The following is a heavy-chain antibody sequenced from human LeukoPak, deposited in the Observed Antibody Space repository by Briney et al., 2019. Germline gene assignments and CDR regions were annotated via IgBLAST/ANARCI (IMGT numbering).Heavy chain of an antibody. V-gene: IGHV1-2*02. CDR2: INPNSGGT. D-gene: IGHD3-22*01. CDR3: ARGSPSNYYDSVRNWGYYYYYMDV. Sequence: ASVKVSCKASGYTFTSYAMNWVRQAPGQGLEWMGWINPNSGGTNYAQKFQGRVTMTRDTSISTAYMELSRLRSDDTAVYYCARGSPSNYYDSVRNWGYYYYYMDVWGKGTTVTISS. CDR1: GYTFTSYA. J-gene: IGHJ6*03.